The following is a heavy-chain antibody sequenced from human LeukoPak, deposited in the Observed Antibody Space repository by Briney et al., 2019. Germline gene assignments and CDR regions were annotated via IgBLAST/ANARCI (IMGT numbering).Heavy chain of an antibody. CDR2: INPNSGGT. CDR3: ARDASWEVPAALLNDLSQYNWFDP. Sequence: GASVKVSCKASGYTFTGYYMHWVRQAPGQGLEWMGRINPNSGGTNYAQKFQGRVTMTRDTSISTAYMELSRLRSDDTAVYYCARDASWEVPAALLNDLSQYNWFDPWGQGTLVTVSS. J-gene: IGHJ5*02. CDR1: GYTFTGYY. V-gene: IGHV1-2*06. D-gene: IGHD2-2*01.